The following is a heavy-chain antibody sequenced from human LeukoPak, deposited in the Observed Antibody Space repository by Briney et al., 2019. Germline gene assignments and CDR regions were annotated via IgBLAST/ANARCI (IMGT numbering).Heavy chain of an antibody. V-gene: IGHV3-21*01. D-gene: IGHD2/OR15-2a*01. CDR2: ISLTSNDI. CDR3: ARGDTSLQRNDALDI. J-gene: IGHJ3*02. Sequence: PGGSLRLSCAASGFTFSSYAMNCVRQAPGKGLEWVSSISLTSNDIYYAASVRGRFIISRDNAKNLLSLQMNSLRAEDTALYYCARGDTSLQRNDALDIWGQGTMVSVSS. CDR1: GFTFSSYA.